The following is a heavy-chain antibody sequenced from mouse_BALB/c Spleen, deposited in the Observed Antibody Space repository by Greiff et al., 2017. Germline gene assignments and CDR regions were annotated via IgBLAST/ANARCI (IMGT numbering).Heavy chain of an antibody. CDR3: ARFGNWNYFDY. CDR2: IDPSDSYT. Sequence: VKLQQPGAELVKPGASVKLSCKASGYTFTSYWMHWVKQRPGQGLEWIGEIDPSDSYTNYNQKFKGKATLTVDKSSSTAYMQLSSLTSEDSAVYYCARFGNWNYFDYWGQGTTLTVSS. J-gene: IGHJ2*01. CDR1: GYTFTSYW. D-gene: IGHD2-1*01. V-gene: IGHV1-69*02.